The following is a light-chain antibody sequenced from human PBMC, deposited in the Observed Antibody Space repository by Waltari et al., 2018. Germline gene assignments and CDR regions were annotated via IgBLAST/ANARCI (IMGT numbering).Light chain of an antibody. V-gene: IGLV1-44*01. Sequence: QSVLTQPPSASGTPGQRVTISCSGSRSNIGSRPVNWYQQFPGTAPNPLIYTNDQRPSGVPDRFSASKSGTSASLAIRGLQSEDEADYYCSAWDDSLNGVVFGGGTKLTVL. CDR3: SAWDDSLNGVV. CDR2: TND. J-gene: IGLJ2*01. CDR1: RSNIGSRP.